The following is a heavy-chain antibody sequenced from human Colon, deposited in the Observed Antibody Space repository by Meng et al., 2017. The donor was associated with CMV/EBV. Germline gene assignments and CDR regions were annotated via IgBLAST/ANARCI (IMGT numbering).Heavy chain of an antibody. CDR3: ARASGGSYRFDY. CDR2: IYSGGST. Sequence: GESLKISCAASGFTVSTNYMSWVRQAPGKGLEWVSVIYSGGSTYYADSVKGRFTISRDNSKNTVYLQMNSLRAEDTAVYYCARASGGSYRFDYWGQGTLVTVSS. D-gene: IGHD1-26*01. V-gene: IGHV3-53*01. CDR1: GFTVSTNY. J-gene: IGHJ4*02.